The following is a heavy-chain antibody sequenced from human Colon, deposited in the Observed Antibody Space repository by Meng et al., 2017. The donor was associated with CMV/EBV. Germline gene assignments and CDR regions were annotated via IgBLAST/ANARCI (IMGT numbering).Heavy chain of an antibody. V-gene: IGHV1-2*02. CDR3: AREGGGVRRQLYFYGLDV. D-gene: IGHD3-16*01. Sequence: ASVKVSCKASGDTFNGYYMHWARQAPGQGLEWMGWINPNSGDTNYAQKFQGRVTMTRDTSMTTAYLELGSLRSDDTAVYYCAREGGGVRRQLYFYGLDVWGQGTTVTVSS. CDR1: GDTFNGYY. CDR2: INPNSGDT. J-gene: IGHJ6*02.